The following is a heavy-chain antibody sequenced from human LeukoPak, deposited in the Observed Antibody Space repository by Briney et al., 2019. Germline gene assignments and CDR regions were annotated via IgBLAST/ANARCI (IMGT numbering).Heavy chain of an antibody. CDR1: GFTFSSYG. Sequence: GGSLRLSCAASGFTFSSYGMHWVRQAPGKGLEWVAVISYDGSNKYYADSVKGRFTISRDNSKNTLYLQMNSLRAEDTAVYYCAKDRLGRLFRAKYQLHDGQSDDMDVWGQGTTVTVSS. D-gene: IGHD2-2*01. J-gene: IGHJ6*02. V-gene: IGHV3-30*18. CDR3: AKDRLGRLFRAKYQLHDGQSDDMDV. CDR2: ISYDGSNK.